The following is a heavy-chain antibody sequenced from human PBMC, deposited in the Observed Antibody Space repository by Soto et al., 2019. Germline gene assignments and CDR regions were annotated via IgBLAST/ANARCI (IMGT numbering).Heavy chain of an antibody. D-gene: IGHD1-26*01. CDR2: FNHSGDT. J-gene: IGHJ4*01. CDR1: GGSLSGYY. V-gene: IGHV4-34*01. Sequence: QVQLQQWGAGLLKPSETLSLSGAVYGGSLSGYYWSWIRQPPGKALEWIGEFNHSGDTNYNPSLKSRVTISVDTSMNQLFLNLSSVTAADTAMYYCARHHVRGRTIAGAAEFWGHGTLVTVSS. CDR3: ARHHVRGRTIAGAAEF.